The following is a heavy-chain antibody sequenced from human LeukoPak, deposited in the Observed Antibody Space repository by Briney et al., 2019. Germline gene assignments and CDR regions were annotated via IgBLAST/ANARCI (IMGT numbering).Heavy chain of an antibody. CDR1: GGSISSYY. CDR3: ARVGVGYYDSSGYYRPDAFDI. V-gene: IGHV4-59*01. Sequence: SETLSLTCTVSGGSISSYYWSWIRQPPGKGLEWIGYIYYSGSTNYNPSLKSRVTISVDTSKNQFSLKLSSVTAADTAVYYCARVGVGYYDSSGYYRPDAFDIWGQGTMVTVSS. CDR2: IYYSGST. J-gene: IGHJ3*02. D-gene: IGHD3-22*01.